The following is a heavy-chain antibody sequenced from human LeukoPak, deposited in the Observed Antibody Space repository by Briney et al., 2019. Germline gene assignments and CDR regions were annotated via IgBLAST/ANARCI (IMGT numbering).Heavy chain of an antibody. D-gene: IGHD3-22*01. CDR2: INHSGST. V-gene: IGHV4-34*01. Sequence: PSETLSLTCAVYGGSFSGYYWSWIRQPPGKGLEWIGEINHSGSTNYNPSLKSRVTISVDTSKNQFSLKLSSVTAADTAVYYCARYPEVYYDSSGQPNWGQGTLVTVSS. CDR1: GGSFSGYY. CDR3: ARYPEVYYDSSGQPN. J-gene: IGHJ4*02.